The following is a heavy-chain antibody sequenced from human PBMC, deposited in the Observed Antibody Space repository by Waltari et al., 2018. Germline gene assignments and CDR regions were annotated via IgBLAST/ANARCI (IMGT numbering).Heavy chain of an antibody. CDR2: IDHTGRIT. CDR3: TKRYCDDDRCYGLDY. CDR1: GFIFSRHA. V-gene: IGHV3-23*04. D-gene: IGHD2-21*01. J-gene: IGHJ4*02. Sequence: EVQLVESGGALVQPGGSLRLSCGASGFIFSRHAMGWARQASGKGLEWVTDIDHTGRITYYADSVKGRFTVSRDNSRNTLSLQMDSLRVEDTAVYHCTKRYCDDDRCYGLDYWGQGTLVTVSS.